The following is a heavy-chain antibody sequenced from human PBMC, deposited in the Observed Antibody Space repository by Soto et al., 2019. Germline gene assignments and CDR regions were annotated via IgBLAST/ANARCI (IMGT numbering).Heavy chain of an antibody. CDR3: AKDPGYYDYVWGSYLDY. Sequence: GGSLRLSCAASGFTFSSYAMSWVRQAPGKGLEWVSAISGSGGSTYYADSVKGRFTISRDNSKNTLYLQMNSLRAEDTAVYYCAKDPGYYDYVWGSYLDYWGQGTLVTVSS. V-gene: IGHV3-23*01. J-gene: IGHJ4*02. D-gene: IGHD3-16*02. CDR2: ISGSGGST. CDR1: GFTFSSYA.